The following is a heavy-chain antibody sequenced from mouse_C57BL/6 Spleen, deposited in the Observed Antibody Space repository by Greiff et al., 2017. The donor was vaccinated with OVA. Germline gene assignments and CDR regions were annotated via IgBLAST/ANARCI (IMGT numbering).Heavy chain of an antibody. D-gene: IGHD3-2*02. CDR1: GYTFTDYY. Sequence: VQLQQSGPELAKPGASVKISCKASGYTFTDYYMHWVKQSPGQSLEWIGDINPSSGGTRYNQKFKGKATLTVDKSSSTAYMELRSLTSEDSAVYYCARRGGSVEAWFAYWGQGTLVTVSA. V-gene: IGHV1-26*01. CDR2: INPSSGGT. J-gene: IGHJ3*01. CDR3: ARRGGSVEAWFAY.